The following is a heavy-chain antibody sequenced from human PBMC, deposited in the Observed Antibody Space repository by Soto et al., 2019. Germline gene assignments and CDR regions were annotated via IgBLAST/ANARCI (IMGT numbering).Heavy chain of an antibody. V-gene: IGHV1-2*04. Sequence: ASVKVSCKASGYTFTGYYMHWVRQAPGQGLEWMGWINPNSGGTNYAQKFQGWVTMTRDTSISTAYLQWSSLKASDTAMYYCATPFHILTGYYNGIAAFDIWGQGTMVTVSS. CDR1: GYTFTGYY. CDR3: ATPFHILTGYYNGIAAFDI. D-gene: IGHD3-9*01. J-gene: IGHJ3*02. CDR2: INPNSGGT.